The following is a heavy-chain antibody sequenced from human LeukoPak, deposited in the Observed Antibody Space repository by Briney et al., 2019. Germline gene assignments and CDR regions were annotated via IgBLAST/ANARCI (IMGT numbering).Heavy chain of an antibody. D-gene: IGHD3-3*01. CDR1: GYTFTSYG. CDR3: ATCDRFLEWLFFDY. V-gene: IGHV1-18*01. CDR2: ISAYNGNT. Sequence: ASVKVSCKASGYTFTSYGISWVRQAPGQGLEWMGWISAYNGNTNYAQKLQGRVTMTTDTSTSTAYMELRSLRSDDTAVYYCATCDRFLEWLFFDYWGQGTLVTVSS. J-gene: IGHJ4*02.